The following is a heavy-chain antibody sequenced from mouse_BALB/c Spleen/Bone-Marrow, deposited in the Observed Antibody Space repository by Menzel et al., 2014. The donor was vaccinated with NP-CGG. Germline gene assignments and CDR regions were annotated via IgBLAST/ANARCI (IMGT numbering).Heavy chain of an antibody. J-gene: IGHJ3*01. CDR2: IDPSYGGT. CDR1: GYSFTGYN. D-gene: IGHD2-3*01. Sequence: EVQLQQSGPELEKPGASVKISCKASGYSFTGYNMNWVKQSNGKSLEWIGNIDPSYGGTTHNQKFKGKATLTVDKSSSTAYMQLKSLTSEDSAVYYCARGHDGYRTWFAYWGQGTLVTVSA. V-gene: IGHV1-39*01. CDR3: ARGHDGYRTWFAY.